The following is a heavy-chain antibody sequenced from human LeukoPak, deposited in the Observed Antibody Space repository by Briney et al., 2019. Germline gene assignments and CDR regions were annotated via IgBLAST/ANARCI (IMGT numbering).Heavy chain of an antibody. CDR1: GFTFSSYA. Sequence: GGSLRLSCAASGFTFSSYAMSWVRQAPGKGLEWVSAISGSGGSTYYADSVKGRFTISRDNSKNTLYLQMNSLRAEDTAVYYCAKDQQWLVRGRGATNWFDPWGQGTLVTVSS. CDR2: ISGSGGST. V-gene: IGHV3-23*01. CDR3: AKDQQWLVRGRGATNWFDP. D-gene: IGHD6-19*01. J-gene: IGHJ5*02.